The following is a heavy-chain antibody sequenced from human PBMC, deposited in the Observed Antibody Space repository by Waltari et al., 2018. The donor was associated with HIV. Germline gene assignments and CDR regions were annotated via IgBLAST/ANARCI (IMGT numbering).Heavy chain of an antibody. D-gene: IGHD6-19*01. CDR2: IYHSGTT. J-gene: IGHJ6*02. V-gene: IGHV4-4*02. CDR3: ARGGGYSSAWDYYYYAMDV. CDR1: SGPISSSNW. Sequence: QVQLQESGPGLVKPSGTLSLTCAVSSGPISSSNWWSWVRQPPGKGLEWIGEIYHSGTTNYNPSRKSRVTISVDKSNNQFSLKLGSVSAADTAVYYWARGGGYSSAWDYYYYAMDVWGQGTTVTVSS.